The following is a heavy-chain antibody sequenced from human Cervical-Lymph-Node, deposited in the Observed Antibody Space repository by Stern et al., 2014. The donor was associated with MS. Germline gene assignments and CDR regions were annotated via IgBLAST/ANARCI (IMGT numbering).Heavy chain of an antibody. V-gene: IGHV4-61*02. J-gene: IGHJ6*02. CDR3: ARDPYYYGMNV. CDR2: IYTSGSP. CDR1: GVSVGSGSNY. Sequence: VQLEESGPRLAKPSQTLSLTCTVSGVSVGSGSNYWSWIRQPAGKKLEWIGRIYTSGSPNYNPSLKGRVTISIDMSQNQFSLKLSSVTAADTAVYYCARDPYYYGMNVWGQGTTVTVSS.